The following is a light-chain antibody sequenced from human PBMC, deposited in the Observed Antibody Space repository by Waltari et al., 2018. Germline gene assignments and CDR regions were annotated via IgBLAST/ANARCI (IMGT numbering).Light chain of an antibody. Sequence: EIVFTQSPGTLSLSPGERVTLSCRASQYLTGSLATWYHQKPGQAPRLLIYGASSMATGIPDRFSGSWSGTDFTLTIRRLEPEDSAVYYCQQYDGSVVTFGGGTKVEIK. J-gene: IGKJ4*01. CDR1: QYLTGSL. CDR2: GAS. CDR3: QQYDGSVVT. V-gene: IGKV3-20*01.